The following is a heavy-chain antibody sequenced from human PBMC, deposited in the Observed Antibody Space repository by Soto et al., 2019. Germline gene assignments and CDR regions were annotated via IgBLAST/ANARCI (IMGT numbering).Heavy chain of an antibody. D-gene: IGHD5-18*01. Sequence: PSETLSLTCTVSGCSICSGDYYWSWIRQSPGKGLEWIGEINQSGSTNYNPPLKSRVTISVDTSKNHFSLKLTSVTAADTAVYYCARVPGVVLDTPFDYWGQGTLVTVSS. V-gene: IGHV4-30-4*01. CDR2: INQSGST. J-gene: IGHJ4*02. CDR1: GCSICSGDYY. CDR3: ARVPGVVLDTPFDY.